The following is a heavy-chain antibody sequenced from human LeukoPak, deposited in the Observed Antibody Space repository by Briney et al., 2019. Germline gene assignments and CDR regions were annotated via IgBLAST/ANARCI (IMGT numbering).Heavy chain of an antibody. CDR2: IYYSGST. D-gene: IGHD1-20*01. CDR1: GGSISSSSYY. CDR3: ARQLYNWNPPFDY. Sequence: SETLSLTCTVSGGSISSSSYYWGWIRQPPGKGLEWIGSIYYSGSTYYNLSLKSRVTISVDTSKNQFSLKLSSVTAADTAVYYCARQLYNWNPPFDYWGQGTLVTVSS. J-gene: IGHJ4*02. V-gene: IGHV4-39*01.